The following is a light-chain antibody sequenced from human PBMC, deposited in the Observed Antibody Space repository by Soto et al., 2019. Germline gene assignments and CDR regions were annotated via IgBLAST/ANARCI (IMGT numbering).Light chain of an antibody. Sequence: VLTQSPGTLSLSPGERATLSCRASQSVNSRYLAWYQQKPGQAPRLLIYGASGRATGIPDRFSGSGSGTDFTLTVSRLEPEDFAVYYCQHYGSSLLTFGGGTKVEIE. CDR3: QHYGSSLLT. CDR1: QSVNSRY. CDR2: GAS. V-gene: IGKV3-20*01. J-gene: IGKJ4*01.